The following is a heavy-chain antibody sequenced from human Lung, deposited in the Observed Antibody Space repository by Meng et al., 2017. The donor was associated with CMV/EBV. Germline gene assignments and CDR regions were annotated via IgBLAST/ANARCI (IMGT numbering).Heavy chain of an antibody. J-gene: IGHJ4*02. CDR3: ARSLFDSNDPFEY. Sequence: LTXAASGFTFSSYTMNWVRQAPGKGLEWVSYISSSGSTKYYADSLRGRFTVSRDNAKNSLSLQMNSLRADDTAVYYCARSLFDSNDPFEYWGQGTXVNGAS. V-gene: IGHV3-48*04. CDR1: GFTFSSYT. CDR2: ISSSGSTK. D-gene: IGHD3-22*01.